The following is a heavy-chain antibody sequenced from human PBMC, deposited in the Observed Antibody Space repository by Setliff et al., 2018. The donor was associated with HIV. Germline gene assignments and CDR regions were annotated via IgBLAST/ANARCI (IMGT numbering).Heavy chain of an antibody. CDR2: IYYSGDT. D-gene: IGHD3-10*01. CDR1: GASVNSDDYY. CDR3: ARVPFGSGSYYFDF. J-gene: IGHJ4*02. Sequence: SETLSLTCTVSGASVNSDDYYWSWVRQTPGKGLEWIGYIYYSGDTYYNATLQSRATILLDTSKNQFFLTLTSVTAADTAVYFCARVPFGSGSYYFDFWGQGTLVTVS. V-gene: IGHV4-30-4*01.